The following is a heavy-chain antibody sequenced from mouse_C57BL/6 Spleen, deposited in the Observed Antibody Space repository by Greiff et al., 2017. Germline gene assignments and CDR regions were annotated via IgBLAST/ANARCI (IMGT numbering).Heavy chain of an antibody. J-gene: IGHJ3*01. CDR2: IWGVGST. CDR1: GFSLTSYG. V-gene: IGHV2-6*01. Sequence: QVQLKESGPGLVAPSQSLSITCTVSGFSLTSYGVDWVRQSPGKGLEWLGVIWGVGSTNYNSALKSRLSISKDNSKSQVFLKMNSLQTDDTAMYYCASGGAQASFAYWGQGTLVTVSA. D-gene: IGHD3-2*02. CDR3: ASGGAQASFAY.